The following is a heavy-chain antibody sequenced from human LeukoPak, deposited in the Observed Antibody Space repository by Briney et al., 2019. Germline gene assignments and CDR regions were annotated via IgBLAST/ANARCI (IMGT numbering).Heavy chain of an antibody. CDR2: ISGSGGTT. Sequence: GSLRLSCAASGFTFNNYAMNWVRQAPGKGLEWVSVISGSGGTTYYADSVKGRFTISRDSSKNTLYLQMTSLRAEDTAVYYCAKVSGGGLYYDGMDVWGQGTTVTVSS. J-gene: IGHJ6*02. CDR1: GFTFNNYA. V-gene: IGHV3-23*01. D-gene: IGHD1-14*01. CDR3: AKVSGGGLYYDGMDV.